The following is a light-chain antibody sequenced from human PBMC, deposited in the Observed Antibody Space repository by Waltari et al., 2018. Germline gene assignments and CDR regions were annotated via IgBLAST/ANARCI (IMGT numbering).Light chain of an antibody. CDR2: DVS. J-gene: IGKJ1*01. CDR1: QNVNSN. V-gene: IGKV3-15*01. CDR3: QQYNNWRT. Sequence: IVMTQSPATLSVSPGEKATLSCRASQNVNSNLAWYRQKPGQAPNLLIYDVSTRATGVPAKFSGSGTGTEFILSISNVESEDFGVYYCQQYNNWRTFGXGTKVEIK.